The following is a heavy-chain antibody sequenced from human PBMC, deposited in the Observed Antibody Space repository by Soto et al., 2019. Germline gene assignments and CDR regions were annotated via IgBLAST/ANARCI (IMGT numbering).Heavy chain of an antibody. CDR2: IRGSGGTT. Sequence: LGGSLRLSCVASGVTFENYAMSWVRQAPGKGLEWVSAIRGSGGTTYYSDSVKGRFTISRDNSKNTVYLQMNDLRVEDAAEYFCAYDSWSIFGMPGGEYYAMDFRGQATSGTVSS. J-gene: IGHJ6*02. CDR3: AYDSWSIFGMPGGEYYAMDF. D-gene: IGHD3-3*01. V-gene: IGHV3-23*01. CDR1: GVTFENYA.